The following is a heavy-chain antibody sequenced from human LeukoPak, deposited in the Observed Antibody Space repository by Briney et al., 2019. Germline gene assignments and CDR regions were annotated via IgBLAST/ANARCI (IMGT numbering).Heavy chain of an antibody. V-gene: IGHV4-30-2*01. Sequence: PSETLSLTCAVSGGSISSGGYSWSWIRQPPGKGLEWIGYIYHSGSTYYNPSLKSRVTISVDRSKNQFSLKLSSVTAADTAVYYCARDARGCYGSGSYSYYFDYWGQGTLVTVSS. CDR1: GGSISSGGYS. D-gene: IGHD3-10*01. J-gene: IGHJ4*02. CDR2: IYHSGST. CDR3: ARDARGCYGSGSYSYYFDY.